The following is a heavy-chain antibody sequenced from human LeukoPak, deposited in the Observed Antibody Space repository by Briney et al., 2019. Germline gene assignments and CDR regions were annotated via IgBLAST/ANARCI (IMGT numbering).Heavy chain of an antibody. Sequence: SETLSLTCAVYGWSLSGYYWSWIRQPPGKGLEWIREINHSGSTNYNPSLKSRVTISVDTSKNQFSLKLSSVTAADTAVYYCARERAARVATYYYYGMDVWGKGATVTVSS. CDR3: ARERAARVATYYYYGMDV. J-gene: IGHJ6*04. V-gene: IGHV4-34*01. CDR2: INHSGST. CDR1: GWSLSGYY. D-gene: IGHD5-12*01.